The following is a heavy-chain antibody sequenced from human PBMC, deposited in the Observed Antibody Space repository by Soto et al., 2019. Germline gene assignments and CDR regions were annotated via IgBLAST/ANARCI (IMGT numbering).Heavy chain of an antibody. D-gene: IGHD2-2*01. CDR1: GFNFSSYW. CDR3: ARDRSSSTSCPLGY. Sequence: GGPLKLSCAASGFNFSSYWMHWVRQAPGKGLVWVSRINSDGSSTSYADSVKGRFTISRDNAKNTLYLQMNSLRAEDTAVYYCARDRSSSTSCPLGYWGQGTLVTVSS. J-gene: IGHJ4*02. CDR2: INSDGSST. V-gene: IGHV3-74*01.